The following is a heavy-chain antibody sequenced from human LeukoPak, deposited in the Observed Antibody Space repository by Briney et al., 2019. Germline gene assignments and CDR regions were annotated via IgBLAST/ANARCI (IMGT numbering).Heavy chain of an antibody. V-gene: IGHV4-4*07. CDR3: ARESTYYDTLTGYLRPRYFDY. Sequence: PSETLSLTCTVSGGSISSYYWSWIRQPAGKGLEWIGRIYTSGSTNYNPSLKSRVTMSVDTSKNQFSLKLSSVTAADTAVYYCARESTYYDTLTGYLRPRYFDYWGQGTLVTVSS. CDR1: GGSISSYY. D-gene: IGHD3-9*01. CDR2: IYTSGST. J-gene: IGHJ4*02.